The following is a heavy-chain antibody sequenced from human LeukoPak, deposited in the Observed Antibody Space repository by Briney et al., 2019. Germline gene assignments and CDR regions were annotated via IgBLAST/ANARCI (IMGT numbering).Heavy chain of an antibody. CDR2: ISAYNGNT. V-gene: IGHV1-18*01. Sequence: ASVKVSCKASGGTFSSYAISWVRQAPGQGLEWMGWISAYNGNTNYAQKLQGRVTMTTDTSTSTAYMELRSLRSDDTAVYYCARDLSLIADYFDFWGQGTLVTVSS. CDR1: GGTFSSYA. D-gene: IGHD2-8*01. J-gene: IGHJ4*02. CDR3: ARDLSLIADYFDF.